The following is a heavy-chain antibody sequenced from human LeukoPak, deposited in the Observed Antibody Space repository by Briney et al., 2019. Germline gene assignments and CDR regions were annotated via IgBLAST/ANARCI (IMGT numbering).Heavy chain of an antibody. D-gene: IGHD3-10*01. CDR2: IYYSGST. J-gene: IGHJ4*02. Sequence: TSETLSLTCTVSGGSISSGGYYWSWIRQHPGKGLEWIGYIYYSGSTYYNPSLKSRVTISVDTSKNQFSLKLSSVTAADTAVYYRAREALGRQLDYWGQGTLVTVSS. CDR1: GGSISSGGYY. CDR3: AREALGRQLDY. V-gene: IGHV4-31*03.